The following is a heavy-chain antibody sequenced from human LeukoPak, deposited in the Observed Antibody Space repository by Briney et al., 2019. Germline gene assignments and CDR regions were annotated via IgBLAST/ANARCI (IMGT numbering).Heavy chain of an antibody. J-gene: IGHJ4*02. CDR2: INHSGST. CDR3: ARGVPLDSSSALVFFDY. D-gene: IGHD6-13*01. Sequence: PSETLSLTCAVYGGSFSGYYWSWIRQPPGKGLEWIGEINHSGSTNYNPSLKSRVTISVDTSKNQFSLKLSSVTAADTAVYYCARGVPLDSSSALVFFDYWGQGTLVTVSS. CDR1: GGSFSGYY. V-gene: IGHV4-34*01.